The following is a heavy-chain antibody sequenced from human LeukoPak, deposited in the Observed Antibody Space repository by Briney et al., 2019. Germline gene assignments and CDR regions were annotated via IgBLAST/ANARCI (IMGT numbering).Heavy chain of an antibody. CDR1: GYTFTSYD. CDR3: ARGRYYDSSGYYYDGANFDA. V-gene: IGHV1-8*03. D-gene: IGHD3-22*01. J-gene: IGHJ5*02. Sequence: VSVKVCCKASGYTFTSYDINWVRQATGQGIEWMGWMNPNSGNTGYAQKFQGRVTITRNTSISTAYMELGSLRSEDTAMYYGARGRYYDSSGYYYDGANFDAWGQETLVTVSS. CDR2: MNPNSGNT.